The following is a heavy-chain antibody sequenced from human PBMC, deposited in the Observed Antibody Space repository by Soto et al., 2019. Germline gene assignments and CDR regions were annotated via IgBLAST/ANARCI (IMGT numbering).Heavy chain of an antibody. CDR2: IWYDGSNK. Sequence: QPGGSLRLSCAASGFTFSSYGMHWVRQAPGKGLEWVAVIWYDGSNKYYADSVKGRFTISRDNSKNTLYLQMNSLRAEDTAVYYCARDSRHYIEVAYYFDYWGQGTLVTVSS. CDR3: ARDSRHYIEVAYYFDY. V-gene: IGHV3-33*01. J-gene: IGHJ4*02. D-gene: IGHD6-19*01. CDR1: GFTFSSYG.